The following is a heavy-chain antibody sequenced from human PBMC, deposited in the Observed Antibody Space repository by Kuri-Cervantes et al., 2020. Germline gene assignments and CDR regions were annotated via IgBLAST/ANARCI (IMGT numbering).Heavy chain of an antibody. CDR2: IIPIFGTA. CDR3: ARDVRYYDSYYMDV. D-gene: IGHD3-22*01. J-gene: IGHJ6*03. Sequence: SVKVSCKASGYTFTGYYIHWVRQAPGQGLEWMGGIIPIFGTANYAQKFQGRVTITADKSTSTAYMELSSLRSEDTAVYYCARDVRYYDSYYMDVWGKGTTVTVSS. CDR1: GYTFTGYY. V-gene: IGHV1-69*06.